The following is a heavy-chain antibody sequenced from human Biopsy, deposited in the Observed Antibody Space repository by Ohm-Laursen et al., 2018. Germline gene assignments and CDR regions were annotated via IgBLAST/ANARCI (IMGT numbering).Heavy chain of an antibody. J-gene: IGHJ4*02. CDR3: ARLGELHGLWYFDF. Sequence: SLRLSCTASGFTFQEHAMHWVRQAPGKGLEWVSGISWNSGSINCAVSVQGRFTISRDNAKNSLYLQMNSLRVEDTALYFCARLGELHGLWYFDFWGQGALVTVSS. CDR2: ISWNSGSI. D-gene: IGHD2-21*01. V-gene: IGHV3-9*01. CDR1: GFTFQEHA.